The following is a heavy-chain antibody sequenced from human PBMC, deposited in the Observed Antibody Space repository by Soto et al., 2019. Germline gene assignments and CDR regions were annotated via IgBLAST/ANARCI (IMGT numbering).Heavy chain of an antibody. J-gene: IGHJ6*02. V-gene: IGHV1-18*01. D-gene: IGHD6-13*01. CDR2: ISAYNGNT. Sequence: QVQLVQSGAEVKKPGASVKVSCKASGYTFTSYGISWVRQAPGQGLEWMGWISAYNGNTNYAQKLQGRVTMTTDTSTSTAYMELRSLRSDDTAVYYCARELGSSWYFYYYGMDVWGQGTTVTVSS. CDR1: GYTFTSYG. CDR3: ARELGSSWYFYYYGMDV.